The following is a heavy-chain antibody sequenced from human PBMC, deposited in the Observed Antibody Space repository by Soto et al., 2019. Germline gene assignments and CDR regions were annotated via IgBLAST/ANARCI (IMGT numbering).Heavy chain of an antibody. V-gene: IGHV4-34*01. D-gene: IGHD3-3*01. CDR3: ARGSIFCPL. Sequence: SGYYWSWIRQPPGKALGGNGEINHSGSTNYNPSLKSRVTISVDTSKNQFSLKLSSVTAADTAVYYCARGSIFCPLWGKGTLVTVSS. CDR1: SGYY. CDR2: INHSGST. J-gene: IGHJ4*02.